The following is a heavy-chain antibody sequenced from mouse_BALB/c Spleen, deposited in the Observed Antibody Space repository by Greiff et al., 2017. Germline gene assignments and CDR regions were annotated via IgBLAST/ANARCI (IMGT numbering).Heavy chain of an antibody. V-gene: IGHV3-8*02. D-gene: IGHD2-10*02. J-gene: IGHJ3*01. CDR1: GDSITSGY. CDR3: ARWYGNYAWFAY. CDR2: ISYSGST. Sequence: EVQLQQSGPSLVKPSQTLSLACSVTGDSITSGYWNWIRKFPGNKLEYMGYISYSGSTYYNPSLKSRISITRDTSKNQYYLQLNSVTTEDTATYYCARWYGNYAWFAYWGQGTLVTVSA.